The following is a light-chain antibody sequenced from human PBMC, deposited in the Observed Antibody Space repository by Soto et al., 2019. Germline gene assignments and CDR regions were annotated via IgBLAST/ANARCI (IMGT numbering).Light chain of an antibody. Sequence: DIVMTQSPVTLSLSPWERATLSCRASQSVSNNYLAWYQQKPGQAPRLLIYGASNRATGIPDRFSGSGSGTDFTLTISRLEPEDFAVYYCQQYGSSGTFGQGTKVDIK. J-gene: IGKJ1*01. CDR1: QSVSNNY. CDR3: QQYGSSGT. CDR2: GAS. V-gene: IGKV3-20*01.